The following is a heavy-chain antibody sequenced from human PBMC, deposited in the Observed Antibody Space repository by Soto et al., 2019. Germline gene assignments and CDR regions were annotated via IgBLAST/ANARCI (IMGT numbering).Heavy chain of an antibody. D-gene: IGHD4-4*01. CDR3: ARASGSPSTVTGGYYYYYGMDV. Sequence: SETLSLTCAVSGGSISSSNWWSWVRQPPGKGLERIGEIYHSGSTNYNPSLKSRVTISVDKSKNQFSLKLSSVTAADTAVYYCARASGSPSTVTGGYYYYYGMDVWGQGTTVTVS. V-gene: IGHV4-4*02. CDR2: IYHSGST. J-gene: IGHJ6*02. CDR1: GGSISSSNW.